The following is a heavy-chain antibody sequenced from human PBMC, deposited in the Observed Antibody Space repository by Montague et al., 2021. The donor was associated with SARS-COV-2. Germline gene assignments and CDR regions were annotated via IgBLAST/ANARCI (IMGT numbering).Heavy chain of an antibody. D-gene: IGHD3-10*01. CDR2: MYCSGSN. J-gene: IGHJ6*02. Sequence: SETLSLTCTVSGGSISSSNYYWGWIRQPPGKGLEWIGNMYCSGSNYYNPSLKSRVTISIDTYKNQFSLKLGSVTAADTAVYYWARDDIVLQGVTKGMDVWGQGTTVTVSS. CDR1: GGSISSSNYY. CDR3: ARDDIVLQGVTKGMDV. V-gene: IGHV4-39*07.